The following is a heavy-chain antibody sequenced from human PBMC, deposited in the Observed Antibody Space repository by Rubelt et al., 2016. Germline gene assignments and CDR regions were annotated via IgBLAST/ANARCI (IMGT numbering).Heavy chain of an antibody. CDR3: ARGVAYYDVLTGYSQYYFDY. Sequence: QVTLRESGPALVKPTQTLTLTCTFSGFSLSTSGMCVSWIRQPPGKALEWLARIDWDDDKYYSTSLKTRLTISKDTSKNQVVLTITPMDPVETATYYCARGVAYYDVLTGYSQYYFDYWGQGTLVTVSS. V-gene: IGHV2-70*15. CDR2: IDWDDDK. J-gene: IGHJ4*02. CDR1: GFSLSTSGMC. D-gene: IGHD3-9*01.